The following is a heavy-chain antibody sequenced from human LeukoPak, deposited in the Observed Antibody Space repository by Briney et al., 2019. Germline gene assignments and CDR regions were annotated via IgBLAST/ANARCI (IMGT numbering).Heavy chain of an antibody. CDR1: GFTFSDYW. CDR3: ARGTSRYMDV. Sequence: GGSLRLSCAASGFTFSDYWMHWVRQAPGKGLVWVSRINGGGSSTYSADSVKGRFTISRGNAKNTLYLQMNNLRAEDTALYYCARGTSRYMDVWGKGTTVTVSS. V-gene: IGHV3-74*01. J-gene: IGHJ6*03. CDR2: INGGGSST. D-gene: IGHD1/OR15-1a*01.